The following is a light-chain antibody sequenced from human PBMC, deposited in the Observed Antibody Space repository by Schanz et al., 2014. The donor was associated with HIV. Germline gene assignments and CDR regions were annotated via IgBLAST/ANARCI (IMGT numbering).Light chain of an antibody. Sequence: NFMLTQPHSVSASPGQTVTISCTRSSGAIASSYVQWYQQRPGRAPTIVIYDNDERPSGVPDRFSGSIDRSSNSASLTISGLTPEDEAVYFCQSSDSDNSGVFGGGTKVTVL. CDR1: SGAIASSY. CDR3: QSSDSDNSGV. J-gene: IGLJ2*01. CDR2: DND. V-gene: IGLV6-57*04.